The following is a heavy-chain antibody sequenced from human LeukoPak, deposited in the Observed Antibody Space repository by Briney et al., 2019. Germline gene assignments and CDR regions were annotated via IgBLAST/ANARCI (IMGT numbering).Heavy chain of an antibody. CDR2: IDPKSGGT. CDR3: ARGPVWGLDY. D-gene: IGHD7-27*01. CDR1: GFSLIVYC. J-gene: IGHJ4*02. V-gene: IGHV1-2*02. Sequence: ASVKVSCRASGFSLIVYCMHWVRQAPGQGLEWMGWIDPKSGGTSSAQSFQGRLTMTSDTSISTVYMELSGLRSDDTATYYCARGPVWGLDYWGLGTLVTVSS.